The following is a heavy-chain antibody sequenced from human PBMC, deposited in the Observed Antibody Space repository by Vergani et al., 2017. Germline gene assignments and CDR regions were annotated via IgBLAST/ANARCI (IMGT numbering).Heavy chain of an antibody. Sequence: QVKLQESGPGLLKPSQTLSLTCTVSGESIRSGSHYWSWIRQPAGKGPEWIGHIHTGGSTDLNPSFKSRVSISVDTSKSQFSLKLNSVTAADTAVYYCARDVPLGKYPPAHYYYMDVWGKGTTVTVSS. J-gene: IGHJ6*03. CDR3: ARDVPLGKYPPAHYYYMDV. D-gene: IGHD3-16*01. CDR2: IHTGGST. CDR1: GESIRSGSHY. V-gene: IGHV4-61*02.